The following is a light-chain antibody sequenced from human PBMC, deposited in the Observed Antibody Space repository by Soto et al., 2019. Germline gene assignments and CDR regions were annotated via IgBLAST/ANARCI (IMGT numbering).Light chain of an antibody. J-gene: IGKJ1*01. CDR3: VHHYYDARS. Sequence: LSAHEKDRVTITYGASQGIRNDLSWYQQKPGKAPKRLIYAASSLHSGVPSRFSGSASGTEFHLAICGLQPGSLATYYSVHHYYDARSFGEGTKVDIK. CDR2: AAS. V-gene: IGKV1-17*01. CDR1: QGIRND.